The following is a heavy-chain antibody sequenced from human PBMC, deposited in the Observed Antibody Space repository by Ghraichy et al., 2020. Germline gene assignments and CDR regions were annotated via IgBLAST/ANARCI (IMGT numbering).Heavy chain of an antibody. CDR1: GGSISSSSYY. V-gene: IGHV4-39*01. J-gene: IGHJ4*02. Sequence: SETLSLTCTVSGGSISSSSYYWGWIRQPPGKGLEWIGSIYYSGSTYYNPSLKSRVTISVDTSKNQFSLKLSSVTAADTAVYYCARLRGDYTYYFDYWGQGTLVTVSS. D-gene: IGHD4-17*01. CDR2: IYYSGST. CDR3: ARLRGDYTYYFDY.